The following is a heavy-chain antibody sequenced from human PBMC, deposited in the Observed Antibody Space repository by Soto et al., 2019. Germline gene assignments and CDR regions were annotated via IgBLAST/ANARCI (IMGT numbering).Heavy chain of an antibody. J-gene: IGHJ6*02. V-gene: IGHV3-21*01. CDR1: GFTFSSYS. CDR3: ARSPSPYYYDSSGYYGV. Sequence: EVQLVESGGGLVKPGGSLRLSCAASGFTFSSYSMNWVRQAPGKGLEWVSSISSSSSYLYYADSVKGRFTISRDNAKNSLYLQMNSLRAEDTAVYYCARSPSPYYYDSSGYYGVWGQGTTVTVSS. D-gene: IGHD3-22*01. CDR2: ISSSSSYL.